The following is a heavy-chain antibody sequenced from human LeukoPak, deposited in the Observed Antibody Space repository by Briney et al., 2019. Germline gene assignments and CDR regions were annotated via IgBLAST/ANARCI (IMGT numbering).Heavy chain of an antibody. J-gene: IGHJ3*02. Sequence: GESLKISCKGSGYSFTSYWIGWVRQMPGKGLEWMGIIYPGDSDTRYSPSFQGQVTISADKSISTAYLQWSSLKASDTAMYYCARPYYDSSGHGDAFDIWGQGTMVTVSS. CDR2: IYPGDSDT. CDR3: ARPYYDSSGHGDAFDI. CDR1: GYSFTSYW. D-gene: IGHD3-22*01. V-gene: IGHV5-51*01.